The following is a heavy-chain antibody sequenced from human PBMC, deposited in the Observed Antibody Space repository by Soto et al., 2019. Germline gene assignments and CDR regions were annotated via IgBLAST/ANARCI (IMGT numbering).Heavy chain of an antibody. CDR1: GFTFSSYA. CDR3: AKDLDRGYDY. V-gene: IGHV3-23*01. CDR2: ISGSGGST. Sequence: GESLKISCAASGFTFSSYAMSWVRQAPGKGLEWVSAISGSGGSTYYADSVKGRFTISRDNSKNTLYLQMNSLRAEDTAVYYCAKDLDRGYDYWGQGTLVTVSS. D-gene: IGHD5-18*01. J-gene: IGHJ4*02.